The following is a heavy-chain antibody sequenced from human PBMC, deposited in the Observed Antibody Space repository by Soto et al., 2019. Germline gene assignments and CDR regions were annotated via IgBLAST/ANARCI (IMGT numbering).Heavy chain of an antibody. D-gene: IGHD3-3*01. V-gene: IGHV2-5*01. Sequence: SGPTLVNPTQTLTLTCTFSGFSLVASGESGEGVAWVRQSPGKALEWLAVMYWNEDETYSPSLKSRLTVTKDTSKNQMVLTLTNMDPLDTATYFCAHSRDGYNTFFDYWGTGTLVTVSS. CDR2: MYWNEDE. CDR1: GFSLVASGESGEG. J-gene: IGHJ4*02. CDR3: AHSRDGYNTFFDY.